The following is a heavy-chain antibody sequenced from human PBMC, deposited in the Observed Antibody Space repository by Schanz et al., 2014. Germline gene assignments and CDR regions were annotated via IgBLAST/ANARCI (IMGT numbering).Heavy chain of an antibody. CDR1: GFTFSIHA. CDR2: IRYDASNE. Sequence: VQLVESGGGLVQPGGSLRLSCAASGFTFSIHAMSWVRQAPGKGLEWVAFIRYDASNEYYADSVKGRFTISRDNSKNTLHLQMNSLRVEDTAVYYCAKDDTQVNGMDVWGQGTTVTVSS. V-gene: IGHV3-30*02. J-gene: IGHJ6*02. CDR3: AKDDTQVNGMDV.